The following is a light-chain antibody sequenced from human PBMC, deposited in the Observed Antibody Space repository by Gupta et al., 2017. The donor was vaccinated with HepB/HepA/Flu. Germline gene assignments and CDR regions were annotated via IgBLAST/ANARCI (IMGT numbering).Light chain of an antibody. CDR2: DVN. CDR3: CSYAGSKIFVV. CDR1: SSDVGRYNY. V-gene: IGLV2-11*01. J-gene: IGLJ2*01. Sequence: QPALTQPRSVSGSPGPSVTISCSGTSSDVGRYNYVSWYQHRPGKGPKLIIYDVNKGPSGVPGRFSGSKSGNTASLTISGLQAEDEAVYYCCSYAGSKIFVVFGEGTKLTVL.